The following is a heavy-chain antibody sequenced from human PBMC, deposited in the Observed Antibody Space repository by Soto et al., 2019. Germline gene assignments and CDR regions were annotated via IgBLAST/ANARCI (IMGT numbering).Heavy chain of an antibody. V-gene: IGHV3-30*18. Sequence: GGCLRLSCAASGFTFSSYGMHWVRQAPGKGLEWVAVISYDGSNKYYADSVKGRFTISRDNSKNTLYLQMNSLRAEDTAVYYCAKDSLGYSSSWYVFDYWGQGTLVTVSS. J-gene: IGHJ4*02. D-gene: IGHD6-13*01. CDR3: AKDSLGYSSSWYVFDY. CDR2: ISYDGSNK. CDR1: GFTFSSYG.